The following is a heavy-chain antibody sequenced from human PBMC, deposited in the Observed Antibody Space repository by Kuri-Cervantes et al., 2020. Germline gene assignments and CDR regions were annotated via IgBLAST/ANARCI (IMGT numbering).Heavy chain of an antibody. Sequence: GESLKISCAASGFTFSSYGMHWVRQAPGKGLEWVAVIWYDGSNKYYADSVKGRFTISRDNSKNTLYLQMNSLRAEDTAVYYCAKRCGSGSYYNVRGGENYFDYWGQGTLVTVSS. J-gene: IGHJ4*02. D-gene: IGHD3-10*01. V-gene: IGHV3-33*06. CDR3: AKRCGSGSYYNVRGGENYFDY. CDR2: IWYDGSNK. CDR1: GFTFSSYG.